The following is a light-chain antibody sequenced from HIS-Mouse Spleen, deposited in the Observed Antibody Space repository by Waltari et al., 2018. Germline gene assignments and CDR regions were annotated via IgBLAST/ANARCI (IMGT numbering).Light chain of an antibody. J-gene: IGLJ2*01. CDR3: CSYAGSSTVV. V-gene: IGLV2-23*01. CDR1: SSDVGSYNL. Sequence: QSALTQPASVSGSPGQSITISCTGTSSDVGSYNLVSWYQQHPGKAPKLLIYEGSKRPSGVSNRFSGSKSGNTASLTIAELQAEDEADYYCCSYAGSSTVVFGGVTKLTIL. CDR2: EGS.